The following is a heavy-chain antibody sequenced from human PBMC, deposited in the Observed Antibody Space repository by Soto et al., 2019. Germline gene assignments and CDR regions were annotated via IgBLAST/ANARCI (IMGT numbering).Heavy chain of an antibody. CDR2: MNPNSGDT. V-gene: IGHV1-2*02. J-gene: IGHJ6*03. CDR3: ARGSGGATATLDYYYFYMDV. CDR1: GYRFSDYY. Sequence: QGELVQSGAEVKKLGASVTVSCKASGYRFSDYYLHWVRQAPGQGPEWMGWMNPNSGDTKYAQKFKGRVTMTRDTSVRTAFMELNWLKSDDTAVYYCARGSGGATATLDYYYFYMDVWGIGTTVTVSS. D-gene: IGHD2-15*01.